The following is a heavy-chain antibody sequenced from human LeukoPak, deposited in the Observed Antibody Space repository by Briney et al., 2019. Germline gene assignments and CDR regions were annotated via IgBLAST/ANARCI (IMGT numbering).Heavy chain of an antibody. CDR2: VIPIFGTA. CDR1: VGTFSSYA. CDR3: ASGLYSDYGYYYMDV. J-gene: IGHJ6*03. Sequence: SVKVSCKASVGTFSSYAISWVRQAPGQGLEWMGGVIPIFGTANYAQKFQGRVTITTDESTSTAYMELSSLRSEDTAVYYCASGLYSDYGYYYMDVWGKGTTVTVSS. V-gene: IGHV1-69*05. D-gene: IGHD2-21*01.